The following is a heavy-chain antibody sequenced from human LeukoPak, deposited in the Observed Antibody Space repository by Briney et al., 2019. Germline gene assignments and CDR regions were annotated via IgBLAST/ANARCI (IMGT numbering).Heavy chain of an antibody. CDR3: AKDGSEQWLVPFDI. D-gene: IGHD6-19*01. Sequence: PGRSLRLSCAASGFTFSSYGMHWVRQAPGKGLEWVAVISYDGSNKYYADSVKGRFTISRDNSKNTLYLQMNSLRAEDTAVYYCAKDGSEQWLVPFDIWGQGTMVTVSS. J-gene: IGHJ3*02. CDR1: GFTFSSYG. CDR2: ISYDGSNK. V-gene: IGHV3-30*18.